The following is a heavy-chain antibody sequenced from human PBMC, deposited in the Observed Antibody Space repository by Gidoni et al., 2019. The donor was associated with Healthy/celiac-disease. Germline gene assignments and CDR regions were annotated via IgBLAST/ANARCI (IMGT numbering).Heavy chain of an antibody. J-gene: IGHJ4*02. Sequence: QVQLVQSGAEVKKPGSSVKVSCKASGGTFSSYTISWVRQAPGQGLEWMGRIIPILGIANYAQKFQGRVTITADKSTSTAYMELSSLRSEDTAVYYCARASDLPYSSLYYWGQGTLVTVSS. CDR1: GGTFSSYT. D-gene: IGHD6-6*01. CDR2: IIPILGIA. CDR3: ARASDLPYSSLYY. V-gene: IGHV1-69*02.